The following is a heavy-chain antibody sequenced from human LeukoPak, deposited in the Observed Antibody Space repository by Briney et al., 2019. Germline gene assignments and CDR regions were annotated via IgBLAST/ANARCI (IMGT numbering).Heavy chain of an antibody. J-gene: IGHJ4*02. V-gene: IGHV4-39*07. CDR3: ARANGYGLLDY. D-gene: IGHD5-18*01. CDR2: IFYSGNT. CDR1: GGSISSSTYY. Sequence: SETLSLTCTVSGGSISSSTYYGGWIRQPPGRGLEWIGSIFYSGNTYYNPSLKSRVTISIDTSKNQFSLKLSSVTAADTAVYYCARANGYGLLDYWGQGTLVTVSS.